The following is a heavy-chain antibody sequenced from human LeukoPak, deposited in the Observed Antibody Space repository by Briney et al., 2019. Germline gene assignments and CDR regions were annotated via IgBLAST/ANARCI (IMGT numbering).Heavy chain of an antibody. Sequence: GGSLRLSCAASGFTFSSYAMHWVRQAPGKGLEYVSAISSNGGSTYYANSVKGRFTISRDNSKNTLYLQMGSLRAEDMAVYYCARRDYYGSGSPDYWGQGTLVTVSS. CDR3: ARRDYYGSGSPDY. J-gene: IGHJ4*02. CDR1: GFTFSSYA. D-gene: IGHD3-10*01. V-gene: IGHV3-64*01. CDR2: ISSNGGST.